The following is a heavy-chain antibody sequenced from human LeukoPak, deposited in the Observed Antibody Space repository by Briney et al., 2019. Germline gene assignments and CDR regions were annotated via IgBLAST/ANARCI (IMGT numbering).Heavy chain of an antibody. Sequence: SVKVSCKASGGTFSNYAISWVRQAPRQGLEWMGGIIPIFDTADNAQKFQGRLTITADESTSTAYMELSRLRSDDTAVYYCARVAVAAAAQGSAHFDYWGQGTLVTVSS. J-gene: IGHJ4*02. V-gene: IGHV1-69*13. D-gene: IGHD6-13*01. CDR3: ARVAVAAAAQGSAHFDY. CDR1: GGTFSNYA. CDR2: IIPIFDTA.